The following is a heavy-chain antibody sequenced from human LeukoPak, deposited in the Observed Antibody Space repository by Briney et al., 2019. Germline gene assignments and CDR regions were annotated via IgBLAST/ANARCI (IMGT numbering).Heavy chain of an antibody. J-gene: IGHJ4*02. V-gene: IGHV1-46*01. CDR2: IKPSGGST. CDR3: AREWGNKAFDY. CDR1: GYTFTSYY. Sequence: ASVKVSCKASGYTFTSYYMHWVRQAPGQGLEWMGIIKPSGGSTSYAQKFQGRVTMTKDTSTSTVYMELSSLRSEDTAVYYCAREWGNKAFDYWGQGTLVTVSS. D-gene: IGHD7-27*01.